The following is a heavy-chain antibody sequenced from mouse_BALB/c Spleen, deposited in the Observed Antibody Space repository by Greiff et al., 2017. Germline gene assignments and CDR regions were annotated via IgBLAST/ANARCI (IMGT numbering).Heavy chain of an antibody. CDR2: IYPSDSYT. Sequence: QVQLQQPGAELVRPGASVKLSCKASGYTFTSYWINWVKQRPGQGLEWIGNIYPSDSYTNYNQKFKDKATLTVDKSSSTAYMQLSSPTSEDSAVYYCTRSGFITTAKGGYFDYWGQGTTLTVPS. CDR1: GYTFTSYW. J-gene: IGHJ2*01. CDR3: TRSGFITTAKGGYFDY. D-gene: IGHD1-2*01. V-gene: IGHV1-69*02.